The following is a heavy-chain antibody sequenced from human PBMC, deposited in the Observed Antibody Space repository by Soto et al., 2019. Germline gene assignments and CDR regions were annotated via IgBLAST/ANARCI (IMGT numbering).Heavy chain of an antibody. D-gene: IGHD3-3*01. V-gene: IGHV1-2*04. CDR1: GYPFTGYY. Sequence: ASVKDSFKASGYPFTGYYMHLVRQAPGQGLEWVGWINPNSGGTNYAQKFQGWVTMTRDTSISTAYMELSRLRSDDTAVYYCARDRPITIFGVVNYYYYGMDVWGQGTLVTVSS. J-gene: IGHJ6*01. CDR3: ARDRPITIFGVVNYYYYGMDV. CDR2: INPNSGGT.